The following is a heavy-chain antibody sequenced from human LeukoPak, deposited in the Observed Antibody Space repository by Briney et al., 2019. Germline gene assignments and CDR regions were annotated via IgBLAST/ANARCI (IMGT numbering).Heavy chain of an antibody. CDR1: GYTFTSYA. Sequence: ASVKVSCKASGYTFTSYAMHWVRQAPGQRLEWMGWINAGNGNTKYSQKSQGRVTITRDTSASTAYMELSSLRSEDTAVYYCAGHPYYYDSSGFNWFDPWGQGTLVTVSS. D-gene: IGHD3-22*01. J-gene: IGHJ5*02. CDR3: AGHPYYYDSSGFNWFDP. CDR2: INAGNGNT. V-gene: IGHV1-3*01.